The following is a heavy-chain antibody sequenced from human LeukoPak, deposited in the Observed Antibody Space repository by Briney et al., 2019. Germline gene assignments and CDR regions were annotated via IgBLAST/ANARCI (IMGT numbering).Heavy chain of an antibody. CDR1: GFTFSSYE. V-gene: IGHV3-48*03. J-gene: IGHJ4*02. CDR3: ARIHSSSWQNSDY. D-gene: IGHD6-13*01. Sequence: GGSLRLSCAASGFTFSSYEMNWVRQAPGKGLEWVSYISSSGSTVYYADSVKGRFTISRDNAKNSLYLQMNSLRAEDTAVYYCARIHSSSWQNSDYWGQGTLVTVSS. CDR2: ISSSGSTV.